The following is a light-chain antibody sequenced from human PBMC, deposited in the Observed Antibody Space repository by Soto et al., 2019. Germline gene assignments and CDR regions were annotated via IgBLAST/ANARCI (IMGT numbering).Light chain of an antibody. CDR2: GAS. V-gene: IGKV3-20*01. J-gene: IGKJ5*01. Sequence: ETVLTQSPGTLSLSPGERATLSCRASQSITNNYLAWYQQKPGQAPRLLIYGASSRVTGIPASFSGSGSGTDFTLTISRLEPEDFAVYYCQQYRTSPITFGQGTRLEIK. CDR3: QQYRTSPIT. CDR1: QSITNNY.